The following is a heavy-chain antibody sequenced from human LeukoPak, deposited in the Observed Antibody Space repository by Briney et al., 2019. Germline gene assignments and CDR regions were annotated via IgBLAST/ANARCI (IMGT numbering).Heavy chain of an antibody. CDR2: ISYDGSNK. J-gene: IGHJ4*02. Sequence: GGSLRLSCAASGFTFSSYGMHWVRQAPGKGLEWVAVISYDGSNKYYADSVKGRFTISRDNSKNSLYLQMNSLRAEDTALYYCAKEIGYWGQGTLVTVSS. CDR1: GFTFSSYG. V-gene: IGHV3-30*18. CDR3: AKEIGY.